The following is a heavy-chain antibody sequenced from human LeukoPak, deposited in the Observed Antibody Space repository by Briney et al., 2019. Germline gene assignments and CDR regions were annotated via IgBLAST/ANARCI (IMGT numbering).Heavy chain of an antibody. Sequence: PSETLSLTCAVYGGSFSGYHWTWIRQSPGKGLEWIGDINPSGSTYYNPSLKSRLTISVDTSKNQFSLKLRSVTAADTAVYYCARGRHDIAMIVVVMTSVSYYLDVWGKGTTVTVS. J-gene: IGHJ6*03. CDR2: INPSGST. CDR1: GGSFSGYH. V-gene: IGHV4-34*01. CDR3: ARGRHDIAMIVVVMTSVSYYLDV. D-gene: IGHD3-22*01.